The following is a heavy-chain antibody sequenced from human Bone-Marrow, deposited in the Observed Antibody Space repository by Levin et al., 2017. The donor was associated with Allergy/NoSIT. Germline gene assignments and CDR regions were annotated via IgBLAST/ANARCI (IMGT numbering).Heavy chain of an antibody. CDR3: ARGLNVVVVSSAAGRSDY. D-gene: IGHD2-15*01. Sequence: PGGSLRLSCAASGFIFSSYIMHWVRQAPGKGLEWVALISYDGSKKYYADSVRGRFTISRDNSKNTLFLQMNSLRVEDTAMYYCARGLNVVVVSSAAGRSDYWGLGTLVTVSS. V-gene: IGHV3-30-3*01. CDR1: GFIFSSYI. CDR2: ISYDGSKK. J-gene: IGHJ4*02.